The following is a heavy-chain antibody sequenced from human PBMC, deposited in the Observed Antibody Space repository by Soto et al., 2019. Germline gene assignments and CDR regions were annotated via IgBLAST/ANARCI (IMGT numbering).Heavy chain of an antibody. D-gene: IGHD5-12*01. CDR2: SHYTGSS. J-gene: IGHJ4*02. CDR1: GGSISSGGYY. V-gene: IGHV4-31*03. CDR3: ARDLRGYSRYDYLDY. Sequence: SETLSLTCTVSGGSISSGGYYWSWTRPHPGKGLEWVGYSHYTGSSYYNPSLKSRVTISVDASKNQLSLRLASVTAADTAVYYCARDLRGYSRYDYLDYWGQGIPVTVSS.